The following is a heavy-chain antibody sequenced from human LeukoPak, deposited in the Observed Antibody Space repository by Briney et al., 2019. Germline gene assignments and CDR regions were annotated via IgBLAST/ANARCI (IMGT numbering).Heavy chain of an antibody. J-gene: IGHJ4*02. CDR1: GGFISSDNYY. CDR3: ARGIPDWGFDY. CDR2: IYYSGNT. D-gene: IGHD7-27*01. V-gene: IGHV4-39*01. Sequence: SETLSLTCTVSGGFISSDNYYWVWVRQPPGKGLEWIGSIYYSGNTDYNPSLKSRVTISVDTSKNQFSLKLSSVTAADTAVYYCARGIPDWGFDYWGQGTLVTVTS.